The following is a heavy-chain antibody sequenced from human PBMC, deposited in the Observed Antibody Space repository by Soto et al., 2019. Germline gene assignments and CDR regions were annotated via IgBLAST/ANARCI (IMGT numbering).Heavy chain of an antibody. D-gene: IGHD6-19*01. CDR2: IKQDGRDM. CDR3: ARPLGWRDAFGI. V-gene: IGHV3-7*01. Sequence: GGSHRHSSTASGVNFIGNWMSWVRQAPGKGLEWVANIKQDGRDMYYVDSVKGRFTISRDNAKNSLYLQMNSLRADDTAVYYCARPLGWRDAFGIWGQGTMVTVSS. J-gene: IGHJ3*02. CDR1: GVNFIGNW.